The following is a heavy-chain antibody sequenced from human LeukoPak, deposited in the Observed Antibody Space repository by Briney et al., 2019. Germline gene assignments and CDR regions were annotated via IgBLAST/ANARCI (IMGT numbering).Heavy chain of an antibody. J-gene: IGHJ4*02. D-gene: IGHD3-10*01. Sequence: SETLSLTCTVSGGSISSYYWSWIRQPPGKGLEWIGYIYYSGSTNYNPSLKSRVTISVDTSKNQFSLELSSVTAADTAVYYCARGALWFGEYYFDYWGQGTLVTVSS. CDR1: GGSISSYY. CDR2: IYYSGST. CDR3: ARGALWFGEYYFDY. V-gene: IGHV4-59*01.